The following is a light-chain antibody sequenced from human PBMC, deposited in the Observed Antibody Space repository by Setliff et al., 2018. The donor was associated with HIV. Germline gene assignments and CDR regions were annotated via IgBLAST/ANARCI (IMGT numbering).Light chain of an antibody. CDR2: EVS. CDR3: NSYAGSNNWV. Sequence: QSALTQPPSASGSPGQSVTISCTGTSSDVGGYNYVSWYQHHPGKAPKLMIYEVSKRPSGVPDRFSGSKSGSTASLTVSGLQAADEADYYCNSYAGSNNWVFGGGTKVTVL. CDR1: SSDVGGYNY. J-gene: IGLJ3*02. V-gene: IGLV2-8*01.